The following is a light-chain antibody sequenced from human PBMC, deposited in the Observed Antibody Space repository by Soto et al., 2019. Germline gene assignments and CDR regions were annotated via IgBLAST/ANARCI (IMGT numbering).Light chain of an antibody. CDR3: QQYNNWPPWT. Sequence: EIVMTQSPATLSVSPGERATLSCRASQSVSSNLAWYQQKPGQAPSLLIYGASTKATGIPARLSGSGSGTEFTITSSSVQSEDFAVCYCQQYNNWPPWTFGQGTKVEI. J-gene: IGKJ1*01. CDR1: QSVSSN. CDR2: GAS. V-gene: IGKV3-15*01.